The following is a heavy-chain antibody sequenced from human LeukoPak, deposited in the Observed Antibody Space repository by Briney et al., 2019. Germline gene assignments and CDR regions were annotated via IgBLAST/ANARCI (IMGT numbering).Heavy chain of an antibody. Sequence: ASVKVSCKASGGTFSSYAISWVRQAPGQGLEWMGRIIPILGIANYAQKFQGRVTITADKSTSTAYMELSSLRSEDTAVYYCARDGEMIPHAFDIWGQGTMVTVSS. D-gene: IGHD3-22*01. CDR2: IIPILGIA. CDR3: ARDGEMIPHAFDI. CDR1: GGTFSSYA. J-gene: IGHJ3*02. V-gene: IGHV1-69*04.